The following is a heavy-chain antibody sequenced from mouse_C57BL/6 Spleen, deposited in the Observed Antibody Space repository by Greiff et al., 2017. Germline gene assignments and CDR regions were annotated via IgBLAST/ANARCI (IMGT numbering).Heavy chain of an antibody. CDR1: GYSITSGYY. CDR2: ISYDGSN. Sequence: EVHLVESGPGLVKPSQSLSLTCSVTGYSITSGYYWNWIRQFPGNKLEWMGYISYDGSNNYNPSLKNRISITRDTSKNQFFLKLNSVTTEDTATYYCARGIYYDYDLAWFAYWGQGTLVTVSA. J-gene: IGHJ3*01. CDR3: ARGIYYDYDLAWFAY. D-gene: IGHD2-4*01. V-gene: IGHV3-6*01.